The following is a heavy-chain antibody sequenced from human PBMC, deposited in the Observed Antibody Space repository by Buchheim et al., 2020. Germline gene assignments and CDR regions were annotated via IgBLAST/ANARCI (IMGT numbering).Heavy chain of an antibody. CDR2: ISYDGSNK. V-gene: IGHV3-30-3*01. Sequence: QVQLVESGGGVVQPGRSLRLSCAASGFTFSSYAMHWVRQAPGKGLEWVAVISYDGSNKYYADSVKGRFTISRDNSKNTLYLQMNSLRAEDTAVYYCARDWYGGNSDPGYYYGMDVWGQGTT. CDR1: GFTFSSYA. J-gene: IGHJ6*02. D-gene: IGHD4-23*01. CDR3: ARDWYGGNSDPGYYYGMDV.